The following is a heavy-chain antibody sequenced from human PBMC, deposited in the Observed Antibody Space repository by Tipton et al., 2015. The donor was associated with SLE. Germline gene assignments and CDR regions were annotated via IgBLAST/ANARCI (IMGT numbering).Heavy chain of an antibody. CDR2: INWDSGKI. D-gene: IGHD3-3*01. J-gene: IGHJ3*02. Sequence: SLRLSCVASGFTFDDHTIQWVRQAPGKGLEWVSGINWDSGKIGYADSGEGRFTISRDSAKNSVDLQMNSLRSEDTALYYCIKVPSPILRVVKAYDGAEMWAQATMVT. CDR1: GFTFDDHT. CDR3: IKVPSPILRVVKAYDGAEM. V-gene: IGHV3-9*01.